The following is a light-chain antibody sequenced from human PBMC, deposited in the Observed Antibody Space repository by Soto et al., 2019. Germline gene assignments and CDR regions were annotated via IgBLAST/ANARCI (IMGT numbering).Light chain of an antibody. CDR1: QSVSSSY. CDR2: LAS. CDR3: QPYGSSPPWT. Sequence: EIVLTQSPGTLSLSPGERATLSCRASQSVSSSYLAWYQQKPGQAPRLLIYLASSRATGIPDRFSGSGSGTDFTITISRLEPEDFAVYYCQPYGSSPPWTFGQGTKVEIK. J-gene: IGKJ1*01. V-gene: IGKV3-20*01.